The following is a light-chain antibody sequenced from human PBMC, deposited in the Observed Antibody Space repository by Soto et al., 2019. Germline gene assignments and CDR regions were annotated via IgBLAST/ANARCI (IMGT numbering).Light chain of an antibody. CDR3: QQYNSWHPIT. CDR1: ESVSRN. CDR2: DAS. Sequence: EVLMTQSPATLSVSPGERATLSCRASESVSRNLAWYQQKPGQAPRLLIYDASTRANGIPDRFSGGGSGTEFTLTLSSLQSEDFVFYYCQQYNSWHPITFGQGTRLEIK. V-gene: IGKV3-15*01. J-gene: IGKJ5*01.